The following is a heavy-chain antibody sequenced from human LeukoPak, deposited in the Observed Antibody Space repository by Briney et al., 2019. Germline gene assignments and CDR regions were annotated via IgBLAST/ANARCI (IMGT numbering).Heavy chain of an antibody. D-gene: IGHD3-22*01. Sequence: QTGGSLRLSCAASGFTFSASAMHWVRQASGKGLEWVGRIRSKANNYATAYAASVKGRFTISRDDSKNTAYLQMNSLKTEDTALYYCATFNYDYTGYYPNWGQGTLVTVSS. V-gene: IGHV3-73*01. J-gene: IGHJ4*02. CDR2: IRSKANNYAT. CDR3: ATFNYDYTGYYPN. CDR1: GFTFSASA.